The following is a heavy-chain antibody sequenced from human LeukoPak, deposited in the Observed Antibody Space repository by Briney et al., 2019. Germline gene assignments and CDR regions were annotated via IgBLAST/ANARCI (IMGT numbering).Heavy chain of an antibody. CDR3: ARGGASTTSDYYYYYYGMDV. Sequence: SETLSLTCTVSGGSISSYYWSWIRQPAGKGLEWIGRIYTRGSTNYNPSLKSRVTMSLDTSKNQFSLKLSSVTAADTAVYYCARGGASTTSDYYYYYYGMDVWGQGTTVTVSS. CDR1: GGSISSYY. J-gene: IGHJ6*02. V-gene: IGHV4-4*07. D-gene: IGHD2-2*01. CDR2: IYTRGST.